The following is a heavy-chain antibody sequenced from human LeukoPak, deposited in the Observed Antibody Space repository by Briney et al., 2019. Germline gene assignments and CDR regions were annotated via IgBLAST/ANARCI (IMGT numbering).Heavy chain of an antibody. CDR2: ISGSGGGT. D-gene: IGHD6-13*01. CDR1: GFPFCHYA. J-gene: IGHJ4*02. Sequence: GSLGLSFAASGFPFCHYAMGWVRQAPGKGLEWVSLISGSGGGTYFADSVKGRFTISRDNSKNTLYLQMDGLRAEDTAKYYCAPDLRGSAWSLDDWGQGTLVTVSS. V-gene: IGHV3-23*01. CDR3: APDLRGSAWSLDD.